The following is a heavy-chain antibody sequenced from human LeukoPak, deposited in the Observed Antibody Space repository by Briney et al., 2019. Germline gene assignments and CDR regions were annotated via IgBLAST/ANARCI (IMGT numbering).Heavy chain of an antibody. J-gene: IGHJ4*02. CDR3: ARLLKYFDSDS. CDR2: IYYSGAT. Sequence: SDTLSLTCTVSGGSISSSSYYWGWIRQPPGKGLEWIGSIYYSGATYHNPSLKSRITISVDTSTNQFSLKLSSVTAADTAVYYCARLLKYFDSDSWGQGTLVTVSS. D-gene: IGHD3-9*01. V-gene: IGHV4-39*01. CDR1: GGSISSSSYY.